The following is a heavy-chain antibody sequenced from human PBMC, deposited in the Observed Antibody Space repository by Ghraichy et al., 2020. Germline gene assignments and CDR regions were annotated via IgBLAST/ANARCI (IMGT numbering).Heavy chain of an antibody. D-gene: IGHD2-2*01. CDR2: INSDGSST. Sequence: GGSLRLSCAASGFTFSSYWMHWVRQAPGKGLVWVSRINSDGSSTSYADSVKGRFTISRDNAKNTLYLQMNSLRAEDTAVYYCARDPAGYCSSTSCYRRLGWFDPWGQGTLVTVSS. CDR1: GFTFSSYW. CDR3: ARDPAGYCSSTSCYRRLGWFDP. J-gene: IGHJ5*02. V-gene: IGHV3-74*01.